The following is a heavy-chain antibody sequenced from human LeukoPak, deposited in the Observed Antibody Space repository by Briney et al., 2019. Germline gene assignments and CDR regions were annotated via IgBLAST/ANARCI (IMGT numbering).Heavy chain of an antibody. CDR2: ISSRGSTI. Sequence: GGSLRLSCAASGFTFSDYYMSGIRQAPGKGLEGVSYISSRGSTIYYADSVKGRFIIPRANAKNSLYLQMPSLRAEDTAIYYCASSTASYCNGGSCGYDYYGMDVWGQGTTVTVSS. CDR3: ASSTASYCNGGSCGYDYYGMDV. D-gene: IGHD2-15*01. V-gene: IGHV3-11*01. CDR1: GFTFSDYY. J-gene: IGHJ6*02.